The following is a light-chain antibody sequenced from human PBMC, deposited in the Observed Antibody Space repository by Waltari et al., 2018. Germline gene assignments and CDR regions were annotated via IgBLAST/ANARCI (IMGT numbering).Light chain of an antibody. CDR2: DAS. Sequence: EVVMTQSPATLSVSPGERATLPCRASHRVKTNLALYQQKPGQAPRLVIFDASTRATGIPARFSGSGSGTEFTLTISSLQPEDSAVYYCQQYNNWPTWTFGQGAKVEIK. J-gene: IGKJ1*01. CDR3: QQYNNWPTWT. CDR1: HRVKTN. V-gene: IGKV3-15*01.